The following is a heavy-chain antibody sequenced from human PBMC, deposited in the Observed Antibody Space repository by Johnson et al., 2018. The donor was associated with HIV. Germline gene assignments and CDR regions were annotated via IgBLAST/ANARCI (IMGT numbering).Heavy chain of an antibody. V-gene: IGHV3-NL1*01. CDR2: ISWNSGSI. J-gene: IGHJ3*02. D-gene: IGHD3-22*01. CDR3: TTEDSSGYNSLGALDI. Sequence: QVQLVESGGGVVQPGRSLRLSCAAPGFTFSSYDMHWVRQAPGKGLEWVSGISWNSGSIGYADSVKGRFTISRDDSKNSLYLQLNSLKTEDTAVYYCTTEDSSGYNSLGALDIWGQGTMVTVSS. CDR1: GFTFSSYD.